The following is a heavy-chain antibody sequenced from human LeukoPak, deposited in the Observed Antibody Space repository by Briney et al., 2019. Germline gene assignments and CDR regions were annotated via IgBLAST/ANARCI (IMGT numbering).Heavy chain of an antibody. J-gene: IGHJ5*02. V-gene: IGHV1-69*05. CDR1: GGTFSSYA. D-gene: IGHD4-17*01. CDR2: IIPIFGTA. CDR3: ARFRTVTTTNWFDP. Sequence: GASVKVSCKASGGTFSSYAISWVRQAPGQGLEWMGGIIPIFGTANYAQKLQGRVTMTTDTSTSTAYMELRSLRSDDTAVYYCARFRTVTTTNWFDPWGQGTLVTVSS.